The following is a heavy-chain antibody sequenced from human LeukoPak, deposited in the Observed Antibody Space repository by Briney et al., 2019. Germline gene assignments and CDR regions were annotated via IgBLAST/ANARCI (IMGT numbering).Heavy chain of an antibody. V-gene: IGHV3-21*01. CDR1: GFTFSSYS. J-gene: IGHJ4*02. D-gene: IGHD6-6*01. CDR3: ARGGIAARQYYFDY. CDR2: ISSSSSYI. Sequence: PGGSLRPSCAASGFTFSSYSMNWVRQAPGKGLEWVSSISSSSSYIYYADSVKGRFTISRDNAKNSLYLQMNSLRAEDTAVYYCARGGIAARQYYFDYWGQGTLVTVSS.